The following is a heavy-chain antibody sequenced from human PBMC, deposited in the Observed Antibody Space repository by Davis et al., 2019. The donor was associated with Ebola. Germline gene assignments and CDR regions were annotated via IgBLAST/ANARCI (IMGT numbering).Heavy chain of an antibody. CDR3: ARDSSSASGMDV. CDR2: IYYSGST. J-gene: IGHJ6*04. D-gene: IGHD2-2*01. Sequence: SETLSLTCAVYGGSFSGYYWSWIRQHPGKGLEWIGYIYYSGSTYYNPSLKSRVTISVDTSKNQFSLNLSSVTAADTAVYYCARDSSSASGMDVWGKGTTVTVCS. V-gene: IGHV4-31*11. CDR1: GGSFSGYY.